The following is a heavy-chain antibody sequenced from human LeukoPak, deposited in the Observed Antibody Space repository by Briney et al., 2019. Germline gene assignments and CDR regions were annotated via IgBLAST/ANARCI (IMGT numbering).Heavy chain of an antibody. Sequence: PGGSLKLSCAASGFTFSGSAMHWVRQASGKGLEWVGRIRSKASSYATAYAATVKGRFTISRDDSKNTAYLQMNSLKTEDTAVYYCTRTPDYWGQGTLVTVSS. CDR3: TRTPDY. V-gene: IGHV3-73*01. CDR2: IRSKASSYAT. J-gene: IGHJ4*02. CDR1: GFTFSGSA.